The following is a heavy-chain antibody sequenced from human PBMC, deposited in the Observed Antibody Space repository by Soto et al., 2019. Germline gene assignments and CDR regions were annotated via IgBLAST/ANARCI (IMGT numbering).Heavy chain of an antibody. Sequence: PSETLSLTCTVSGASITSENWWSWVRQPPGRGLEWIGYIYYSGSTNYNPSLKSRVTISVDTSKNQFSLKLSSVTAADTAVYYCARDSTGGAVAKFDYWGQGTLVTVS. J-gene: IGHJ4*02. CDR1: GASITSENW. D-gene: IGHD6-19*01. V-gene: IGHV4-61*01. CDR2: IYYSGST. CDR3: ARDSTGGAVAKFDY.